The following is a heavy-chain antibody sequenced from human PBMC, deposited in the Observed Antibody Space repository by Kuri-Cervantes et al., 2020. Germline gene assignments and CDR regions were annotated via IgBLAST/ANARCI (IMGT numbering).Heavy chain of an antibody. Sequence: GGSLRLSCAASGFTFDDYGMSWVRQAPGKGLEWVSGINWNGGSIGYADSVKGRFTISRDNAKNSLYLQMNSLRAEDTALYYCAKSIAVGDMGAFDIWGQGTMVTVSS. V-gene: IGHV3-20*04. D-gene: IGHD6-19*01. CDR2: INWNGGSI. CDR3: AKSIAVGDMGAFDI. J-gene: IGHJ3*02. CDR1: GFTFDDYG.